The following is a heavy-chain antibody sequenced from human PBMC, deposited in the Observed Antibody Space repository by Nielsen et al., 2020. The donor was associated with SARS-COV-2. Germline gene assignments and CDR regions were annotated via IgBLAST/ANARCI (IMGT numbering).Heavy chain of an antibody. Sequence: SDTLSLTCTLSASSISILWYFWSWIRQHPGKGLEWIGYIYFTVRTSYNPSLKSRVAMSVDTSKNQFSLDLKSVTAADTAVYYCAREASGYDHYKYGMDVWGLGATVTVSS. V-gene: IGHV4-31*03. CDR1: ASSISILWYF. CDR3: AREASGYDHYKYGMDV. CDR2: IYFTVRT. J-gene: IGHJ6*02. D-gene: IGHD5-12*01.